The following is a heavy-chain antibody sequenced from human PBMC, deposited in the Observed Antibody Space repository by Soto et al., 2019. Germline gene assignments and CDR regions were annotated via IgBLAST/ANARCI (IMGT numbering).Heavy chain of an antibody. J-gene: IGHJ6*02. D-gene: IGHD1-7*01. Sequence: SETLSLTCTVSGGSISSGGYYWSWIRQHPGKGLEWIGYIYYSGSTYYNPSLKSRVTISVDTSKNQFSLKLSSVTAADTAVYYCARDRGERYNWNYLGALYGMDVWGQGTTVTVSS. V-gene: IGHV4-31*03. CDR1: GGSISSGGYY. CDR2: IYYSGST. CDR3: ARDRGERYNWNYLGALYGMDV.